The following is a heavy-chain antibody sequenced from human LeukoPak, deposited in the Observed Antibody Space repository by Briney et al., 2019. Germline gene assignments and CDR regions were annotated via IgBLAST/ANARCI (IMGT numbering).Heavy chain of an antibody. J-gene: IGHJ6*03. Sequence: SETLSLTCTVSGGSISSYYWSWIRQPPGKGLEWIGYIYYSGSTNYNPSLKSRVTISVDTSKNQFSLKLSSVTAADTAVYYCARLVTIFGVVILYMVVWGKGTTVTVSS. CDR3: ARLVTIFGVVILYMVV. CDR1: GGSISSYY. D-gene: IGHD3-3*01. V-gene: IGHV4-59*01. CDR2: IYYSGST.